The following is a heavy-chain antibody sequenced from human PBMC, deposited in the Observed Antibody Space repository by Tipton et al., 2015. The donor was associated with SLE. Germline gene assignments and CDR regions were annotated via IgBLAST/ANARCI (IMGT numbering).Heavy chain of an antibody. CDR2: IIPIFGTA. Sequence: QVQLVQSGAEVKKPGASVKVSCKASGYTFTSYGISWVRQAPGQGLEWMGGIIPIFGTATYAQNFQGRVSITADESTSTAYMELRSLRSEDTVVYYCATVVASAGPAGEHFQHWGQGTLVTVSS. J-gene: IGHJ1*01. D-gene: IGHD6-13*01. CDR3: ATVVASAGPAGEHFQH. V-gene: IGHV1-69*01. CDR1: GYTFTSYG.